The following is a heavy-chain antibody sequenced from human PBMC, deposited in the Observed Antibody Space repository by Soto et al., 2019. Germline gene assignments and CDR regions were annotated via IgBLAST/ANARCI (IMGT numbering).Heavy chain of an antibody. CDR3: ARNPQPYGDYVPDYDYYGMDV. CDR1: GFTFSSYA. V-gene: IGHV3-30-3*01. J-gene: IGHJ6*02. D-gene: IGHD4-17*01. Sequence: QVQLVESGGGVVQPGRSLRLSCAASGFTFSSYAMHWVRQAPGKGLEWVAVISYDGSNEYYADSVKGRFTISRDNSKNTLYLQMNSQRADDTAVYYCARNPQPYGDYVPDYDYYGMDVWGQGTTVTVSS. CDR2: ISYDGSNE.